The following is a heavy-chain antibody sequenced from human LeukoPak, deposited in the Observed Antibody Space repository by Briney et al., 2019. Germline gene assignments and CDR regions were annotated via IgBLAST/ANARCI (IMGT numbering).Heavy chain of an antibody. J-gene: IGHJ5*02. CDR2: TYYRSKWYN. CDR3: ARGLVGRVRGGNWFDP. D-gene: IGHD4-23*01. V-gene: IGHV6-1*01. Sequence: SQTLSLTCAISGDSVSSNSAAWNWIRQSPSRGLEWLGRTYYRSKWYNDYAVSVKSRITINPDTSKNQFSLQLNSVTPEDTAVYYCARGLVGRVRGGNWFDPWGQGTLVTVSS. CDR1: GDSVSSNSAA.